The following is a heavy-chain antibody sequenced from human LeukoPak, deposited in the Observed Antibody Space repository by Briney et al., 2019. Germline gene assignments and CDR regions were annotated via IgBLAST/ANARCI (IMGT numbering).Heavy chain of an antibody. CDR2: ISTNGGST. D-gene: IGHD6-13*01. V-gene: IGHV3-64D*06. CDR1: GFTFSSYA. J-gene: IGHJ4*02. Sequence: VGSLRLSCSASGFTFSSYAMHWVRQAPGKGLEYVSGISTNGGSTYYADSVKGRFTISRDNSKNTLSLQMSVLRAEDTAVYYCVKEMSSWYTYWGQGTLVTVSS. CDR3: VKEMSSWYTY.